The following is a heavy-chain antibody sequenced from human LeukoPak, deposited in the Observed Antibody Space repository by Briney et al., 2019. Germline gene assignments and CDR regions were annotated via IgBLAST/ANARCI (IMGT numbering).Heavy chain of an antibody. J-gene: IGHJ4*02. D-gene: IGHD1-26*01. CDR2: IHASGST. CDR3: AGGQSVFVADQWVEGFLDY. Sequence: PSETLSLTCIVSSSSFNFYYLSWIRQPAGKGLEWIGRIHASGSTSYNPSLKSRLTMSLDTATTQFSLKLTSVTAADTAVYYCAGGQSVFVADQWVEGFLDYWGQGALVTVSS. V-gene: IGHV4-4*07. CDR1: SSSFNFYY.